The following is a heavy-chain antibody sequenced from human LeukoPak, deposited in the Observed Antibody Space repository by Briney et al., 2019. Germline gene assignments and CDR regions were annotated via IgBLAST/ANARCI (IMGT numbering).Heavy chain of an antibody. V-gene: IGHV6-1*01. CDR3: ARASRGGLDY. Sequence: SQSLSLTRAISGDSVSSNSVAWNWIRQSPSRGLEWLGRTYYRSRWYNDYAVSLKSRITINPDTSKNQFSLQLNSVTPEDTAVYYCARASRGGLDYWGQGTLVTVSS. CDR1: GDSVSSNSVA. CDR2: TYYRSRWYN. J-gene: IGHJ4*02. D-gene: IGHD3-16*01.